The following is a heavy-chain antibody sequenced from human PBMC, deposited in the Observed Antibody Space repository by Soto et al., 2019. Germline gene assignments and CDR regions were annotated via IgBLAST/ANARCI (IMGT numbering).Heavy chain of an antibody. V-gene: IGHV3-43*01. J-gene: IGHJ4*02. Sequence: EAHLVESGGAVVQPGGSLRLSCVASGFSFDDHTMYWVRQASDQGLEWVSLISWDGETTYYADSVKGRFTISRDNSKNSLYLQLHAVTTEDTALYYCAASQGDYWGQGTLVTLAS. CDR2: ISWDGETT. CDR3: AASQGDY. CDR1: GFSFDDHT.